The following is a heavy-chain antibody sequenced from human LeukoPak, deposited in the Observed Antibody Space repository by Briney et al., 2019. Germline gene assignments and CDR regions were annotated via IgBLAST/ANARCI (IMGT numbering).Heavy chain of an antibody. CDR2: IYTSGST. D-gene: IGHD3-3*01. V-gene: IGHV4-4*07. CDR1: GGSISSYY. Sequence: PSETLSLTCTVSGGSISSYYWSWMRQPAGKGLEWIGRIYTSGSTNYNPSLKSRVTMSVDTSKNQFSLKLSSVTAADTAVYYCARDLSPAYYDFWSGYTYWGQGILVTVSS. CDR3: ARDLSPAYYDFWSGYTY. J-gene: IGHJ4*02.